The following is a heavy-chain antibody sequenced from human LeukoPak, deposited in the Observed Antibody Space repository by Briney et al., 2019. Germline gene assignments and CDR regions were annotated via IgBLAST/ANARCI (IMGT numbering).Heavy chain of an antibody. CDR2: ISYDGSNK. D-gene: IGHD6-19*01. CDR3: ARDSVAGNYYYYYMDV. CDR1: GFTFSSYA. J-gene: IGHJ6*03. Sequence: GGSLRLSCAASGFTFSSYAMHWVRQAPGKGLEWVAVISYDGSNKYYADSVKGRFTISRDNSKNTLYLQMNSLRAEDTAVYYCARDSVAGNYYYYYMDVWGKGTTVTVSS. V-gene: IGHV3-30*04.